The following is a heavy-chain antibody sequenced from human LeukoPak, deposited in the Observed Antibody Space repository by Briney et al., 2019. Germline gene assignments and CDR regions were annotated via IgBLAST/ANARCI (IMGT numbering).Heavy chain of an antibody. CDR3: ARQYFGGILYQSRPQLNWFDP. CDR2: INPSGGST. D-gene: IGHD2-8*01. CDR1: GYTFTSYY. Sequence: GASVKVSCKASGYTFTSYYMHWVRQAPGQGLEWMGIINPSGGSTSYAQKFQGRVTMTRDTSTSTVYMELSSLRSEDTAVYYCARQYFGGILYQSRPQLNWFDPWGQGTPVTVSS. J-gene: IGHJ5*02. V-gene: IGHV1-46*03.